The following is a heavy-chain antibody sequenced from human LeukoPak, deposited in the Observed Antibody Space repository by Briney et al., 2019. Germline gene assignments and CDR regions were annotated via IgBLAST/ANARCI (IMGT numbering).Heavy chain of an antibody. J-gene: IGHJ4*02. CDR2: INHSGST. CDR3: ARWREYVLDY. V-gene: IGHV4-34*01. D-gene: IGHD3-10*01. CDR1: GGSFSGYY. Sequence: SETLSLTCAVYGGSFSGYYWSWIRQPPGKGLEWIGEINHSGSTNYNPSLKSRVTISVDTSKNQFSLKLSSVTAADTAVYYCARWREYVLDYWGQGTLVTVSS.